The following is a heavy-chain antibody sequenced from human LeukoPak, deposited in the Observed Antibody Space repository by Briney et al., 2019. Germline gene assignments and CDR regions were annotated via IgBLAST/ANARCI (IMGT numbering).Heavy chain of an antibody. CDR3: AREGYGYNSGGFDY. Sequence: PGGSLRLSCAASGFTFSSYAMSWVRQAPGKGLEWVSAISGSGGSTYYADSVKGRFTISRDNSKNTLYLQMNSLRAEDTAAYYCAREGYGYNSGGFDYWGQGTLVTVSS. V-gene: IGHV3-23*01. CDR1: GFTFSSYA. CDR2: ISGSGGST. J-gene: IGHJ4*02. D-gene: IGHD5-24*01.